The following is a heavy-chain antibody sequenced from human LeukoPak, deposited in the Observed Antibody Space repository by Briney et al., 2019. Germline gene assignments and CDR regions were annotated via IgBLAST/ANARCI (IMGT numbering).Heavy chain of an antibody. CDR2: ITGSSTWT. J-gene: IGHJ2*01. CDR1: GFTFRTYG. Sequence: GGSLGLSWEASGFTFRTYGMTWVRQAPGKGLEWVSGITGSSTWTYYADSVKGRFTISRDNSKNTLHLQMDSLRAEDTAIYYCARELVSLGTGYFDLWGRGTLVTVSS. V-gene: IGHV3-23*01. D-gene: IGHD7-27*01. CDR3: ARELVSLGTGYFDL.